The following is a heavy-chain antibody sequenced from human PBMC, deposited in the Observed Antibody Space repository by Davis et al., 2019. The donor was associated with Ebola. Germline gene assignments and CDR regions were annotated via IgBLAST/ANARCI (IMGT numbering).Heavy chain of an antibody. D-gene: IGHD6-19*01. J-gene: IGHJ6*04. CDR3: AKGGSGWPSDYSYGMGV. CDR2: VTSSGGGT. V-gene: IGHV3-23*01. CDR1: GFTFSNYA. Sequence: GESLKISCAASGFTFSNYAMTWARQAPGKGLEWVSAVTSSGGGTYYADSVKGRFTISRDNSKDTLYLQMNSLRVDDTAVYYCAKGGSGWPSDYSYGMGVWGKGTTVTVSS.